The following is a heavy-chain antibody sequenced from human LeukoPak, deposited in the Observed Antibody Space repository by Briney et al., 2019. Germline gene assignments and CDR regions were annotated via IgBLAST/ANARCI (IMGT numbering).Heavy chain of an antibody. Sequence: GGSLRLSCAASGFTFSSYAMSWVRQAPGKGLEWVSAISGSGGSTYYADSVKGRFTISRDNSKNTLYLQMNSLRAEDTAVYYCASQLGLYYYGMDVWGQGTTVTVSS. V-gene: IGHV3-23*01. D-gene: IGHD1-1*01. J-gene: IGHJ6*02. CDR2: ISGSGGST. CDR3: ASQLGLYYYGMDV. CDR1: GFTFSSYA.